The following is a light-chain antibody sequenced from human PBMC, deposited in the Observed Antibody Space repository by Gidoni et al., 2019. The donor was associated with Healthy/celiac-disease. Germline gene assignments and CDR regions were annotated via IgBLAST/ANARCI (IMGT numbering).Light chain of an antibody. J-gene: IGKJ5*01. Sequence: EIVFTQSPGTLSLSPGERATLSCRASQSVSSSYLAWYQQKPGQAPRLLIYGASSRATGIPDRFSGSGSGTDFTLTISRLETEDFAVYYCQQYGSSPPPITFGQGTRLEIK. CDR2: GAS. CDR3: QQYGSSPPPIT. V-gene: IGKV3-20*01. CDR1: QSVSSSY.